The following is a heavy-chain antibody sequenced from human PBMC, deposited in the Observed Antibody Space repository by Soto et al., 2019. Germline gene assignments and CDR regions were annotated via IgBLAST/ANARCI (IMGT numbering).Heavy chain of an antibody. CDR3: ARDRGLSSGSPIGY. J-gene: IGHJ4*02. D-gene: IGHD3-10*01. Sequence: QVQLVESGGGVVQPGRSLRLSCAASGFTFSSYGMHWVRQAPGKGLEWVAVIWYDGSNKYYADSVKGRFTISRDNSKNTLYLQMNSLRAEDTAVYYCARDRGLSSGSPIGYWGQGTLVTVSS. V-gene: IGHV3-33*01. CDR2: IWYDGSNK. CDR1: GFTFSSYG.